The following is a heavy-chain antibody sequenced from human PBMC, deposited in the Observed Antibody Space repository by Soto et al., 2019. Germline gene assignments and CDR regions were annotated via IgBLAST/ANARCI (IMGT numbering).Heavy chain of an antibody. J-gene: IGHJ4*02. V-gene: IGHV4-34*01. CDR3: ARGKVVRGSYVTLDY. D-gene: IGHD3-10*01. CDR1: GGSFSGYY. CDR2: INHSGST. Sequence: QVQLQQWGAGLLKPSETLSLTSAVYGGSFSGYYWSWIRQLPGKGLEWIGEINHSGSTKYNPSLKSRVTLAVDTSKNQFSLKLSSVTAADTAVDYCARGKVVRGSYVTLDYWGQGTLVTVSS.